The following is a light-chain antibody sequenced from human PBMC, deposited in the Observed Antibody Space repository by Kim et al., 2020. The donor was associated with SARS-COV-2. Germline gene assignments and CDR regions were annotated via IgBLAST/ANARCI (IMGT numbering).Light chain of an antibody. J-gene: IGKJ4*01. CDR2: GAS. Sequence: PGERATLSCRASQSVISSYLAWYQQKPGQAPRLLIYGASTRATGIPDRFSCSGSGTDFTLTISRLEPEDFAVYFCQQYVNSLLTFGGGTKVDIK. V-gene: IGKV3-20*01. CDR3: QQYVNSLLT. CDR1: QSVISSY.